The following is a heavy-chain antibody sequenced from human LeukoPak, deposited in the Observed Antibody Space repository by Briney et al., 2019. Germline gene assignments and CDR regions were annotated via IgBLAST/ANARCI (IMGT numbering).Heavy chain of an antibody. D-gene: IGHD3-3*01. CDR1: GYTFTSYD. Sequence: ASVKVSCKASGYTFTSYDINWVRQATGQGLEWMGWMNPNSGNTGYAQKFQGRVTMTRNTSISTAYMELSSLRSEDTAVYYCARGSAPYYDFWSGYYTGGLGDWFDPWGQGTLVTVSS. V-gene: IGHV1-8*01. J-gene: IGHJ5*02. CDR3: ARGSAPYYDFWSGYYTGGLGDWFDP. CDR2: MNPNSGNT.